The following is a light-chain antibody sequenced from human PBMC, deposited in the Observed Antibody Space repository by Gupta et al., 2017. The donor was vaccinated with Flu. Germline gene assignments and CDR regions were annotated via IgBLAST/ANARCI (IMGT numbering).Light chain of an antibody. CDR3: AAWDDRMNGLI. Sequence: SSSNIESNDVNWYQQLTGAAPKLLIYSNNQRPSGVPDRFSGSKSGTSASLAISGLQSEDEADYYCAAWDDRMNGLIFGGGTKLTVL. J-gene: IGLJ2*01. CDR1: SSNIESND. V-gene: IGLV1-44*01. CDR2: SNN.